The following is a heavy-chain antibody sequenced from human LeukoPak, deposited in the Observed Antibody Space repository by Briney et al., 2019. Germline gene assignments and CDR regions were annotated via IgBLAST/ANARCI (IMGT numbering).Heavy chain of an antibody. V-gene: IGHV1-2*06. CDR2: INPNSGGT. J-gene: IGHJ4*02. CDR1: GYTLTDFY. CDR3: ARSTPIGDFDC. D-gene: IGHD2-21*01. Sequence: ASVKVSCKASGYTLTDFYMHWVRQAPGQGLEWMGRINPNSGGTNYAQKFQGRVTMTRDTSISTAYMELSRLRSDDTAVYYCARSTPIGDFDCWGQGTLVTVSS.